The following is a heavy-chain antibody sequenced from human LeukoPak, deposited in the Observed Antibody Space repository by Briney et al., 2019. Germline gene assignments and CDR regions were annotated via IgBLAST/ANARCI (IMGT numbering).Heavy chain of an antibody. V-gene: IGHV5-51*01. D-gene: IGHD2-21*01. CDR3: ARRHLSGGDPYYFDY. CDR2: IYPADSDT. Sequence: GESLKISCKGAGYSFTTYWIGWVRQMPGKGLEWMGIIYPADSDTRYSPSFQGQVTISADRSINTAYLQWSSLKASDTAMYYCARRHLSGGDPYYFDYWGQGTLVTVSS. J-gene: IGHJ4*02. CDR1: GYSFTTYW.